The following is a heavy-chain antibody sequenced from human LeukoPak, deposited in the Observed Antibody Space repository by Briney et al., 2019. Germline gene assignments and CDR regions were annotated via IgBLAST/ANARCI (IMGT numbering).Heavy chain of an antibody. Sequence: GASVKVSCKASGGTFSSYAISWVRQAPGQGLEWMGGIIPIFGTANYAQKFQGRVTITADESTSTAYTELSSLRSEDTAVYYCARGDRPLYSNYDYYYYGMDVWGQGTTVTVSS. CDR3: ARGDRPLYSNYDYYYYGMDV. CDR1: GGTFSSYA. D-gene: IGHD4-11*01. CDR2: IIPIFGTA. J-gene: IGHJ6*02. V-gene: IGHV1-69*13.